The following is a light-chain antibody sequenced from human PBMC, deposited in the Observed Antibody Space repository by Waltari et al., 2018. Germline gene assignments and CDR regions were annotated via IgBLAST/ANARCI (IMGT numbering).Light chain of an antibody. V-gene: IGKV3-20*01. Sequence: EIVLTQSPGNLSLSPGERATLSCRASQSVGRSLAWYQQKPGQAPRLLIYHASNRATGIPDRFSGSGSVTDFSLTISRLEPEDFAVYYCQHYVTLPVTFGQGTKVEIK. CDR2: HAS. J-gene: IGKJ1*01. CDR3: QHYVTLPVT. CDR1: QSVGRS.